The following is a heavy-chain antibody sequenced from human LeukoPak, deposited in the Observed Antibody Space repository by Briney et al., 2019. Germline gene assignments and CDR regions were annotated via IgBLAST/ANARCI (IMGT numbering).Heavy chain of an antibody. J-gene: IGHJ4*02. CDR3: VRGTGY. V-gene: IGHV3-64D*06. CDR1: GFTFSTYV. Sequence: GGSLRLSCSVSGFTFSTYVMHWVRQAPGKGLEYVSATSSNGDNTYYADSVKGRFTISRDNSKNTLYLQMSSLRADDTAVYYCVRGTGYWGQGTLVTVSS. CDR2: TSSNGDNT.